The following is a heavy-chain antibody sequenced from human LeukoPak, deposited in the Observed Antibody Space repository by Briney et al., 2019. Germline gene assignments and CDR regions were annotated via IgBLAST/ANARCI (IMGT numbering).Heavy chain of an antibody. CDR1: GYTLTAYY. CDR2: IIPIFGTA. CDR3: ARVGGGDFWSGYPFDY. J-gene: IGHJ4*02. D-gene: IGHD3-3*01. V-gene: IGHV1-69*05. Sequence: SVKVSCKASGYTLTAYYIYWVRQAPGQGLEWMGGIIPIFGTANYAQKFQGRVTITTDESTSTAYMELSSLRSEDTAVYYCARVGGGDFWSGYPFDYWGQGTLVTVSS.